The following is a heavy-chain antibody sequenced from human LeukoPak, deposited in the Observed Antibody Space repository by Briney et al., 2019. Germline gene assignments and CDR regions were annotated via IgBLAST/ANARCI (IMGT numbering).Heavy chain of an antibody. CDR1: GSTFTNYW. V-gene: IGHV5-51*01. CDR2: IYPNNSDS. J-gene: IGHJ4*02. Sequence: GESLQISCKGSGSTFTNYWVGWVRQMPGKGLEWMGTIYPNNSDSRYNPSFRGQVTISVDRSITTAYLLWKSPKASDTAIYYCALSNEAFDSAGYFDYWGQGTLVTVSS. D-gene: IGHD3-22*01. CDR3: ALSNEAFDSAGYFDY.